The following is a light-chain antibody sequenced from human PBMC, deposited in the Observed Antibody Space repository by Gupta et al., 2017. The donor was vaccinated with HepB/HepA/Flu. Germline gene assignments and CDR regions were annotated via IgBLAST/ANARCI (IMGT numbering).Light chain of an antibody. CDR2: ENN. V-gene: IGLV1-51*02. J-gene: IGLJ3*02. CDR1: SSNIGKNY. Sequence: QSILTQPPSVSAAPGQKVTISCSGSSSNIGKNYVSWYQQLPGTAPKLLIYENNKRPSGIPDRFSGSKSGTSATLGITGLQTGDEADYYCATWDSSLSVGVFGGGTKLTVL. CDR3: ATWDSSLSVGV.